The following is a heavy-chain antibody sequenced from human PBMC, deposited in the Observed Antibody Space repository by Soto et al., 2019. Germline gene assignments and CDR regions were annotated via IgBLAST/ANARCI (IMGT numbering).Heavy chain of an antibody. CDR3: ARDGLTALGMIPPWDVDD. Sequence: GGSLRLSCTVSGFTFNSDTMHWGRQAPRAGLEWVAVNTYDGSYKFYAASVKGRFTISRGKSKSTLYLQMNRLTAADTAIYYCARDGLTALGMIPPWDVDDWGQGTTVTVSS. CDR2: NTYDGSYK. J-gene: IGHJ6*02. CDR1: GFTFNSDT. V-gene: IGHV3-30-3*01. D-gene: IGHD3-16*01.